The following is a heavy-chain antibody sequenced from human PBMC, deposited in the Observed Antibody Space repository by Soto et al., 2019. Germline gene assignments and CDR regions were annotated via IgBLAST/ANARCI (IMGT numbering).Heavy chain of an antibody. D-gene: IGHD6-19*01. J-gene: IGHJ4*02. Sequence: SETLSLTRTVSGGSISSYYWSWIRQPPGKGLEWIGYIYYSGSTNYNPSLKSRVTISVDTSKNQFSLKLSSVTAADTAVYYCARDLGYSSGWSYFDYWGQGTLVTVPQ. CDR1: GGSISSYY. CDR3: ARDLGYSSGWSYFDY. CDR2: IYYSGST. V-gene: IGHV4-59*01.